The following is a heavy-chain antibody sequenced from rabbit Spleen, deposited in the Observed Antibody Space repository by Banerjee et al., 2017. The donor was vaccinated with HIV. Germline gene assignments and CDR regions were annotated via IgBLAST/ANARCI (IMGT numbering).Heavy chain of an antibody. CDR3: ARARDTYDDVGDYARLDL. D-gene: IGHD2-1*01. CDR1: GFDFSTYG. CDR2: IDVGEGNT. Sequence: QEQLVESGGGLVQPGGSLKLSCKASGFDFSTYGVNWVRQAPGKGLEWIGIIDVGEGNTDYASWVNGRFTISSDNAQNTVDLKMNSLTVADTATYFCARARDTYDDVGDYARLDLWGQGTLVTVS. J-gene: IGHJ3*01. V-gene: IGHV1S47*01.